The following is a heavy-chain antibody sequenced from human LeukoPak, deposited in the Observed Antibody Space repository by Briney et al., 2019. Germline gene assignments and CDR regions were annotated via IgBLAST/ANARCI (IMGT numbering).Heavy chain of an antibody. Sequence: AETLSLTCTVSGGSISIIIDYGGVIRQPPGKVLEGIGIIYYSGITYYNPSLNSRVTISVDTSKNQFSLQLSSVTAADTAVYYCARAGGSGSYSFAPWGQGTLVTVSS. J-gene: IGHJ5*02. CDR3: ARAGGSGSYSFAP. D-gene: IGHD3-10*01. CDR2: IYYSGIT. CDR1: GGSISIIIDY. V-gene: IGHV4-39*01.